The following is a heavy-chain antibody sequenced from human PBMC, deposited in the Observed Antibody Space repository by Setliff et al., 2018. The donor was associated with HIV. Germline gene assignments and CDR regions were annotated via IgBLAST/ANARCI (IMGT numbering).Heavy chain of an antibody. CDR2: IWYDGSNK. V-gene: IGHV3-33*08. CDR1: GFSVSTYW. CDR3: ARDRGAAAGLHYYYYYYMDV. D-gene: IGHD6-13*01. Sequence: GGSLRLSCAASGFSVSTYWMHWVRQAPGKGLEWVAVIWYDGSNKYYADSVKGRFTISRDNSKNTLYMQMNSLRAEDTAVYYCARDRGAAAGLHYYYYYYMDVWGKGTTVTVSS. J-gene: IGHJ6*03.